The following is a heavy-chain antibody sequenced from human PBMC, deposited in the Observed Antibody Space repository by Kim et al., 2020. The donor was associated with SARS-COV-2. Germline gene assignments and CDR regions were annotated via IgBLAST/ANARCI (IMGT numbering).Heavy chain of an antibody. J-gene: IGHJ4*02. Sequence: GGCLRLSCAASGFTFSSYSMNWVRQAPGKGLEWVSSISSSSSYIYYADSVKGRFTISRDNAKNSLYLQRNSLRAEDTAVYYCARVPTYYDFWSGYYTLSGFEYWGQGTLVTVSS. D-gene: IGHD3-3*01. V-gene: IGHV3-21*01. CDR3: ARVPTYYDFWSGYYTLSGFEY. CDR2: ISSSSSYI. CDR1: GFTFSSYS.